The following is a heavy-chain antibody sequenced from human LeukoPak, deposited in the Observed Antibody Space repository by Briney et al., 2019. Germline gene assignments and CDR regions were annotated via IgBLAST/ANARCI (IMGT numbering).Heavy chain of an antibody. J-gene: IGHJ4*02. V-gene: IGHV3-30-3*01. CDR1: GFTIYNYW. CDR2: ISYDGSNK. Sequence: GGSLRLSCAASGFTIYNYWMHWVRQVAGKGLEWVAVISYDGSNKYYADSVKGRFTISRDNSKNTLYLQMNSLRAEDTAVYYCARDHPSSSFDYWGQGTLVTVSS. D-gene: IGHD6-13*01. CDR3: ARDHPSSSFDY.